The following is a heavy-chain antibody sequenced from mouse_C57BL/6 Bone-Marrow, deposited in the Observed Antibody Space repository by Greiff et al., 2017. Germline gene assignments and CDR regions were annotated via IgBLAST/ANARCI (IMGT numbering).Heavy chain of an antibody. Sequence: QVQLQQPGAELVMPGASVKLSCKASGYTFTSYWLHWVKQRPGQGLEWIGEFDPSDSFTNYNQKFKGKSTLTVDKSSSTAYMQHSSLTSKDSAVYYCARGYGYYYAMDYWGQGTSVTVSS. D-gene: IGHD1-1*02. V-gene: IGHV1-69*01. CDR2: FDPSDSFT. CDR1: GYTFTSYW. CDR3: ARGYGYYYAMDY. J-gene: IGHJ4*01.